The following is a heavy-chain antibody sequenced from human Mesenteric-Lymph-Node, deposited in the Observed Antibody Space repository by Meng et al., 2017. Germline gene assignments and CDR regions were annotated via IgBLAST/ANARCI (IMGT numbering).Heavy chain of an antibody. J-gene: IGHJ4*02. CDR3: ARELLWFGELRSLLGY. CDR2: ISYDGSNK. CDR1: GFTFSSYA. Sequence: GESLKISCAASGFTFSSYAMHWVRQAPGKGLEWVAVISYDGSNKYYADSVKGRFTISRDNSKNTLYLQMNSLRAEDTAVYYCARELLWFGELRSLLGYWGQGTLVNVSS. V-gene: IGHV3-30*04. D-gene: IGHD3-10*01.